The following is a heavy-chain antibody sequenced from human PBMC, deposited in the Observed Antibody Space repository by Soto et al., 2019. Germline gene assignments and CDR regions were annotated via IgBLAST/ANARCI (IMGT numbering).Heavy chain of an antibody. CDR1: GFTFDDYA. CDR3: AKERRSGSYLDY. J-gene: IGHJ4*02. Sequence: EVQLVESGGGLVQPGRSLRLSCAASGFTFDDYAMPWVRQAPGQGLEWVSGISWNSGSIGYADSVKGRFTISRDNAKNSLYLQMNRLRAEDTALYYCAKERRSGSYLDYWGQGTLVTVSS. V-gene: IGHV3-9*01. D-gene: IGHD1-26*01. CDR2: ISWNSGSI.